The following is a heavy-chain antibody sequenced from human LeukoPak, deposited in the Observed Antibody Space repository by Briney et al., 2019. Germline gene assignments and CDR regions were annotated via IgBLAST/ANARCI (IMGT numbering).Heavy chain of an antibody. D-gene: IGHD6-19*01. CDR3: ARDNSPFSWLARTSMDV. Sequence: GGSLRLSCAASGFTFRSYGMHWVRQAPGKGLEWVAVIWYDGSNKYYADSVKGRFTISRDNSKNTLYLQMNSLRAEDTAVYYCARDNSPFSWLARTSMDVWGQGTTVTVSS. V-gene: IGHV3-33*01. J-gene: IGHJ6*02. CDR2: IWYDGSNK. CDR1: GFTFRSYG.